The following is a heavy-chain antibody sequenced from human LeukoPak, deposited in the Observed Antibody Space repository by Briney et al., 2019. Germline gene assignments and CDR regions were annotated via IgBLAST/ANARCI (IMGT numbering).Heavy chain of an antibody. CDR2: IYTSGST. D-gene: IGHD3-10*01. V-gene: IGHV4-4*07. J-gene: IGHJ5*02. Sequence: MPSETLSLTCTVSGGSISSYYWSWIRQPAGKGLEWIGRIYTSGSTNYNPSLKSRVTMSVDTSKNQFSLKLSSVTAADTAVYYCARQSYGSGTKTLNWFDPWGQGTLVTVSS. CDR1: GGSISSYY. CDR3: ARQSYGSGTKTLNWFDP.